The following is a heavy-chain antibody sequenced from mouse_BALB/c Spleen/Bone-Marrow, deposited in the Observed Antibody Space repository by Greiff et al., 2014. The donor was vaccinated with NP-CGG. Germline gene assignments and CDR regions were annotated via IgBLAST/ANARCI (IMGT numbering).Heavy chain of an antibody. V-gene: IGHV1-4*01. CDR1: GYTFTSYT. Sequence: VQLQQSGAELARPGASVKMTCEASGYTFTSYTMHWVKQRPGQGLEWIGYINPSSGYTNYNQRFKDKATLTADKSSSTAYMQLSSLTSEDSAVYYCAKGLNYSSGRRDWYFDVRGAGPTVPVSS. D-gene: IGHD1-1*01. CDR2: INPSSGYT. CDR3: AKGLNYSSGRRDWYFDV. J-gene: IGHJ1*01.